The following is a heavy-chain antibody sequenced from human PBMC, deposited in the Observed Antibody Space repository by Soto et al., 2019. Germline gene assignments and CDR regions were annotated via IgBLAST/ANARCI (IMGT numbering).Heavy chain of an antibody. CDR2: IIPIFGTA. J-gene: IGHJ6*02. CDR3: ARAHYDFWSGYHPSHYYGMDV. CDR1: GGTFSSYA. Sequence: ASVKVSCKASGGTFSSYAISWVRQAPGQGLEWMGGIIPIFGTANYAQKFQGRVTITADESTSTAYMELSSLRSEDTAVYYCARAHYDFWSGYHPSHYYGMDVWGQGTTVTVSS. V-gene: IGHV1-69*13. D-gene: IGHD3-3*01.